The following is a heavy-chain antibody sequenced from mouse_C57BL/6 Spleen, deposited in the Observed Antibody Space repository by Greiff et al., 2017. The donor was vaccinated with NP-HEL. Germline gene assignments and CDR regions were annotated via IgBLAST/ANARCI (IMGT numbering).Heavy chain of an antibody. CDR1: GFNIKDDY. J-gene: IGHJ2*01. V-gene: IGHV14-4*01. Sequence: EVKLVESGAELVRPGASVKLSCTASGFNIKDDYMHWVKQRPEQGLEWIGWIDPENGDTEYASKFQGKATITADTSSNTAYLQLSSLTSEDTAVYYCTTGTGDFVYWGQGTTLTVSS. D-gene: IGHD4-1*01. CDR3: TTGTGDFVY. CDR2: IDPENGDT.